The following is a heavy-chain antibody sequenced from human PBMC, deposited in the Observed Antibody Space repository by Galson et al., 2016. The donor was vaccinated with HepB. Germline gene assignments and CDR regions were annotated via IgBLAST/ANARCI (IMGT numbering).Heavy chain of an antibody. CDR1: GFTFSSYW. V-gene: IGHV3-7*01. CDR2: INQDGSGK. CDR3: ASDSLYCSGGTCYHQLDY. J-gene: IGHJ4*02. D-gene: IGHD2-15*01. Sequence: SLRLSCAASGFTFSSYWMSWVRQAPGKGLEWVANINQDGSGKYYVDSVKGRFTISRDNARNSLYLEMNSLRAEDAATYYCASDSLYCSGGTCYHQLDYWGQGTLVTVST.